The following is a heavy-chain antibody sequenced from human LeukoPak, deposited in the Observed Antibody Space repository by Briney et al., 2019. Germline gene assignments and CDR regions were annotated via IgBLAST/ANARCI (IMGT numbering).Heavy chain of an antibody. CDR2: IFYSGST. D-gene: IGHD6-19*01. CDR3: ARARRDSSGWYGIDY. Sequence: PSETLSLTCAVYGGSFSGYYWSWIRQPPGKGLEWIGNIFYSGSTYYSPSLKSRVTISVDTSKNQFSLKLSSVTAADTAVYYCARARRDSSGWYGIDYWGQGTLVTVSS. V-gene: IGHV4-34*12. J-gene: IGHJ4*02. CDR1: GGSFSGYY.